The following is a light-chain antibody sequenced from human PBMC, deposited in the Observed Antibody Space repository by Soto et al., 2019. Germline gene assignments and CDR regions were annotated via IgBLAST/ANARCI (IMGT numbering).Light chain of an antibody. Sequence: DIQMTQSPSSLSASVGDRVTITCRASQGISNYLAWYQQKPGKVPKLLIYAASTLQSGFPARFIASGSGTDFTLPISSLQPEDAATDYCQNYVDAPTTFGQGTKLEIK. J-gene: IGKJ2*01. CDR1: QGISNY. CDR3: QNYVDAPTT. V-gene: IGKV1-27*01. CDR2: AAS.